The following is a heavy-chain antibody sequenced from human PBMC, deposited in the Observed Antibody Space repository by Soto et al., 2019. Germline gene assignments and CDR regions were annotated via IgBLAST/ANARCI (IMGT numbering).Heavy chain of an antibody. J-gene: IGHJ4*02. D-gene: IGHD5-18*01. V-gene: IGHV4-59*01. Sequence: GTLSLTCTVSGGSIRSYYWTWIRQPPGKGLEWLGYIFYSGSTFYNPSLKSRVTISIHTSKSQFSLQLTSVTAADTAVYYCARGAADTAMVDSWGQGTLVTVSS. CDR1: GGSIRSYY. CDR3: ARGAADTAMVDS. CDR2: IFYSGST.